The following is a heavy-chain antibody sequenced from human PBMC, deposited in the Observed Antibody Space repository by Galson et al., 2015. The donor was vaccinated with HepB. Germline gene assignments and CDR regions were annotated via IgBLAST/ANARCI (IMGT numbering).Heavy chain of an antibody. Sequence: SLRLSCAASGFTFSSYGMHWVRQAPGKGLEWVAVIWYDGSNKYYADSVKGRFTISRDNSKNTLYLQMNSLRAEDTAVYYCARDQGIATVTTLYYYYYGMDVWGQGTTVTVSS. J-gene: IGHJ6*02. CDR3: ARDQGIATVTTLYYYYYGMDV. V-gene: IGHV3-33*01. D-gene: IGHD4-17*01. CDR1: GFTFSSYG. CDR2: IWYDGSNK.